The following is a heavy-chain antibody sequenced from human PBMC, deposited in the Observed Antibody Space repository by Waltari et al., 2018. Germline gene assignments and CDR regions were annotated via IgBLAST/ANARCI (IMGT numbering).Heavy chain of an antibody. CDR3: AKDSGRNSGWRMDV. J-gene: IGHJ6*02. V-gene: IGHV3-9*01. Sequence: EVQLVVSGGGLVQPGRSLRLSCAASGFTFDDYAMHWVRQAPGKGLEWVSGISWNSGSIGYADSVKDRFTISRDNAKNSLYLQMNSLRAEDTALYYCAKDSGRNSGWRMDVWGQGTTVTVSS. CDR2: ISWNSGSI. D-gene: IGHD6-19*01. CDR1: GFTFDDYA.